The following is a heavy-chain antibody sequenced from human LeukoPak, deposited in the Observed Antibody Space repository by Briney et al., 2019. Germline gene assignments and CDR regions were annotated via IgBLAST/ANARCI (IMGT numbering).Heavy chain of an antibody. CDR2: ISYDGSNK. Sequence: GGSLRLSCAASGFTFSSNAMHWVRQAPGKGLEWVAVISYDGSNKYYADSVKARFTISRDNSKNTLYLQMNSLRVEDTAVYYCARDAARRGELWISGYFDYWGQGTLVIVSS. J-gene: IGHJ4*02. V-gene: IGHV3-30-3*01. CDR3: ARDAARRGELWISGYFDY. CDR1: GFTFSSNA. D-gene: IGHD1-26*01.